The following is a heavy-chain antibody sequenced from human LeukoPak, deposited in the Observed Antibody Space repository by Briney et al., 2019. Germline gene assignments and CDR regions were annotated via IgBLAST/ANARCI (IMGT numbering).Heavy chain of an antibody. CDR2: ISGSGGST. Sequence: PGGSLRLSCAASGFTFSSYAMNWVRQAPGKGLEWVSGISGSGGSTYYADSVKGRFTISRDNSKNTLYLQMNSLRAEDTAVYYCARGDSNYYYYYMDVWGKGTTVTVSS. V-gene: IGHV3-23*01. J-gene: IGHJ6*03. CDR3: ARGDSNYYYYYMDV. D-gene: IGHD2-21*02. CDR1: GFTFSSYA.